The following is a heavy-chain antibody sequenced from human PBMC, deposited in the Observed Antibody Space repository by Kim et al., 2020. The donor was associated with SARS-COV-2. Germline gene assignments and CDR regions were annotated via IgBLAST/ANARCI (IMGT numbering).Heavy chain of an antibody. V-gene: IGHV4-34*01. CDR3: ARGPYYGSGSSNWFDP. CDR2: INHSGST. Sequence: SETLSLTCAVYGGSFSGYYWSWIRQPPGKGLEWIGEINHSGSTNYNPSLKSRVTISVDTSKNQFSLKLSSVTAADTAVYYCARGPYYGSGSSNWFDPWGQGTLVTVSS. J-gene: IGHJ5*02. CDR1: GGSFSGYY. D-gene: IGHD3-10*01.